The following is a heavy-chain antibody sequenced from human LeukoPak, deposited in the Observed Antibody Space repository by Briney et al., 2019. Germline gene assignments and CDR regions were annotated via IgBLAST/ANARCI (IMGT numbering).Heavy chain of an antibody. J-gene: IGHJ4*02. CDR3: ARVSSGSRFDS. D-gene: IGHD6-13*01. Sequence: SQTLSLTCTVSGGSISSGSYYWSWIRQPAGKGLEWIGRIYTSGSTNYNSSLKSRVTISVDTSKNQFSLKLSSVTAADTAVYYCARVSSGSRFDSWGQGTLVTVSS. V-gene: IGHV4-61*02. CDR2: IYTSGST. CDR1: GGSISSGSYY.